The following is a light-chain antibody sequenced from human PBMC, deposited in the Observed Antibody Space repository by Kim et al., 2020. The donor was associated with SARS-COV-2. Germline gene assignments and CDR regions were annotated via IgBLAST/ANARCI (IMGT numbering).Light chain of an antibody. V-gene: IGLV3-1*01. CDR1: KLGDKY. J-gene: IGLJ2*01. CDR2: QDN. Sequence: SYELTQPPSVSVSPGQTASITCSGDKLGDKYACWYQQKPGQSPVLVIYQDNKRPSGIPERFSGSNSGNTATLTISGTQAMDEADYYCQAWDSSWGVFGGGTQLTVL. CDR3: QAWDSSWGV.